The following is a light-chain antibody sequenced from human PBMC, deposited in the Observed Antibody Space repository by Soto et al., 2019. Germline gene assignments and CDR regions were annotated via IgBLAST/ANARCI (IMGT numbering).Light chain of an antibody. J-gene: IGKJ4*01. CDR2: DAS. Sequence: EIVLKQSPATLSLSPGERATLSCRASQSVSSYLAWYQQKPGQAPRLLIYDASNRAPGIPARSSGSGSGTDFTLTISSLEPEDFAVYYCQQRGDWPSFGGGTKVEIK. CDR1: QSVSSY. CDR3: QQRGDWPS. V-gene: IGKV3-11*01.